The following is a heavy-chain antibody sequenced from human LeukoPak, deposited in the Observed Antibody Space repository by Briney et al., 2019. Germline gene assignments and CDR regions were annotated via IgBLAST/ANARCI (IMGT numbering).Heavy chain of an antibody. D-gene: IGHD3-22*01. CDR1: GGTFSSYA. CDR2: IIPIFGTA. Sequence: VKVSCKASGGTFSSYAIGWVRQAPGQGLEWMGGIIPIFGTANYAQKFQGRVTITADESTSTAYMELSSLRSEDTAVYYCTRDGYYDSSGYYWYYFDYWGQGTLVTVSS. V-gene: IGHV1-69*13. J-gene: IGHJ4*02. CDR3: TRDGYYDSSGYYWYYFDY.